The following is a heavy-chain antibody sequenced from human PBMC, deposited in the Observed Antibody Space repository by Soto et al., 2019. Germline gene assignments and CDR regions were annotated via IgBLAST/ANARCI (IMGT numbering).Heavy chain of an antibody. J-gene: IGHJ3*01. CDR2: IVPIFGSI. CDR1: GGTFSSYG. V-gene: IGHV1-69*06. CDR3: ASRERVDAFDV. Sequence: QVQLVQSGAEVKKPGSSVKVSCKASGGTFSSYGITWVRQAPAQGLEWMGGIVPIFGSINLAQKFRGRLTITPDKSTSTVYMELSSLTSEDTAVYYCASRERVDAFDVWGQGTMVTVSS. D-gene: IGHD1-26*01.